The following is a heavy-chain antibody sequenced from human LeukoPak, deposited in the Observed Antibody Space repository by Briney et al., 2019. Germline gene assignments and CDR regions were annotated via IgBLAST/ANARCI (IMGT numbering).Heavy chain of an antibody. Sequence: GGSLRLSCAASGFTFSGYAMSWVRQAPGKGLEWVSAISGSGGSTYYADSVKGRFTISRDNSKNTPYLQMNSLRAEDTAVYYCAKGSGSQSSHWGQGTLVTVSS. CDR1: GFTFSGYA. V-gene: IGHV3-23*01. CDR3: AKGSGSQSSH. CDR2: ISGSGGST. J-gene: IGHJ4*02. D-gene: IGHD3-10*01.